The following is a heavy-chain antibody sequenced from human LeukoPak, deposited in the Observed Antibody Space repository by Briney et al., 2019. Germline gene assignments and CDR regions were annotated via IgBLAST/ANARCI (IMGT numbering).Heavy chain of an antibody. Sequence: SETLSLTCTVSGYSISSGYYWGWIRQSPGKGLEWIGDIYHSGTTYYNPSLKSRATISVDTSKNQFSLKLSSVTAADTAVYYCARVTHYYDSGSYPYWGQGTLVIVSS. CDR2: IYHSGTT. V-gene: IGHV4-38-2*02. J-gene: IGHJ4*02. CDR1: GYSISSGYY. D-gene: IGHD3-10*01. CDR3: ARVTHYYDSGSYPY.